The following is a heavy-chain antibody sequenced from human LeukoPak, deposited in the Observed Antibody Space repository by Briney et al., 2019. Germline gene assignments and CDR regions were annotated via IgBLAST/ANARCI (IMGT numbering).Heavy chain of an antibody. Sequence: ASVKVSCKASGCTFSSYAISWVRQAPGQGLEWMGWMNPNNGNTNYAQKLQGRVTMTTDTSTSTAYMELRSLRSDDTAVYYCARRVRWDGYNDRIDVWRRDTRDSV. CDR2: MNPNNGNT. CDR3: ARRVRWDGYNDRIDV. CDR1: GCTFSSYA. V-gene: IGHV1-18*01. D-gene: IGHD5-24*01. J-gene: IGHJ6*02.